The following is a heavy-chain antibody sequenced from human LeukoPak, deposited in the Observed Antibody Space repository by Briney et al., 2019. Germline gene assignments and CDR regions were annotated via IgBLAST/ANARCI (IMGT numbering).Heavy chain of an antibody. D-gene: IGHD3-22*01. CDR3: AKDWGDSSGYYYLKLDYFDY. Sequence: PGASLRLSCAASGFTFSSYAMSWVRLAPGKGLEWVSAISGSGGSTYYADSVKGRFTISRDNSKNTLYLQMNSLRAEDTAVYYCAKDWGDSSGYYYLKLDYFDYWGQGTLVTVSS. V-gene: IGHV3-23*01. CDR1: GFTFSSYA. CDR2: ISGSGGST. J-gene: IGHJ4*02.